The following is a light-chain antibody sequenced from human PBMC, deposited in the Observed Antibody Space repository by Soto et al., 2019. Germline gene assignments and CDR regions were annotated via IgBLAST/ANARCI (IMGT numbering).Light chain of an antibody. CDR2: GTS. Sequence: EIVLTQSPGTLSLSPGERATLSCRASQSLPNADLAWFQQKPGQAPRVLIFGTSVRATGIPNRFSGSGSGTDFTLTISRLEPVDFAVYYCQQYETTPWTFGQGTRLEIK. CDR1: QSLPNAD. V-gene: IGKV3-20*01. J-gene: IGKJ1*01. CDR3: QQYETTPWT.